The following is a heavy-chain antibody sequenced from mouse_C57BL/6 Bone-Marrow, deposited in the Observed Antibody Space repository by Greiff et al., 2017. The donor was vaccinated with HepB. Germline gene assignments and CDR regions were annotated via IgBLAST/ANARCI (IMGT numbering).Heavy chain of an antibody. CDR2: IVPNSGGT. CDR3: TRDYPYAMDY. CDR1: GYTFTSYW. J-gene: IGHJ4*01. D-gene: IGHD2-4*01. Sequence: QVQLQQPGAELVKPGASVKLSCKASGYTFTSYWMHWVKQSPGRGLEWIGRIVPNSGGTKYNEKFKSKVTLTVDTPSSTAYMQLSSLTSEDSAVYCCTRDYPYAMDYWGQGTSVTVSS. V-gene: IGHV1-72*01.